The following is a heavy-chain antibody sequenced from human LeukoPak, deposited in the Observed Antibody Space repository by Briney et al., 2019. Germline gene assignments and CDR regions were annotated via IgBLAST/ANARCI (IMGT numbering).Heavy chain of an antibody. CDR1: DYTFTSYG. CDR2: ISAYNGNT. CDR3: ARGGKLPLLWFGELFHYYYYMDV. D-gene: IGHD3-10*01. Sequence: ASVKVSCKASDYTFTSYGISWVRQAPGQGLEWMGWISAYNGNTNYAQKLQGRVTMTTDTSTSTAYMELRSLRSDDTAVYYCARGGKLPLLWFGELFHYYYYMDVWGKGTTVTVSS. V-gene: IGHV1-18*01. J-gene: IGHJ6*03.